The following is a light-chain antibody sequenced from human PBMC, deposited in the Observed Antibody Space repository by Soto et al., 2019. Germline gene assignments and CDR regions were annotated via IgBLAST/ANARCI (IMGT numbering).Light chain of an antibody. Sequence: SYELTQPPSVSVAPGKTARITCGGNNVRSKSVNWYQQKPGQAPVLVIYYDSDRPSGIPERFSGSNSGNTATLTISRVEAGDEADYYCQLWDSSSDHVVFGGGTKLTVL. CDR2: YDS. CDR1: NVRSKS. J-gene: IGLJ2*01. V-gene: IGLV3-21*04. CDR3: QLWDSSSDHVV.